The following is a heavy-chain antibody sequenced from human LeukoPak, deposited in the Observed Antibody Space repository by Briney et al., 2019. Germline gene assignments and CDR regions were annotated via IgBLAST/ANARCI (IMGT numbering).Heavy chain of an antibody. Sequence: PGGSLRLSCATSGFTFSIYGMHWVRQFPGKGLEWVAFIGIDGSDEEYVDSVKGRFTISRDNSKNTLYLQMKNLRLEDTAMYYCTKERGEGDFWGQGTLVTVSS. J-gene: IGHJ4*02. CDR3: TKERGEGDF. CDR2: IGIDGSDE. D-gene: IGHD2-21*01. CDR1: GFTFSIYG. V-gene: IGHV3-30*02.